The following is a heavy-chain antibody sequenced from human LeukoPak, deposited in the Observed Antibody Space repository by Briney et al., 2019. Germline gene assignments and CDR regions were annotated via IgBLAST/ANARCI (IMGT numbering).Heavy chain of an antibody. CDR1: GDSFTNYY. J-gene: IGHJ6*02. Sequence: GASVKVSCKASGDSFTNYYMHWVRQAPGQGLEWMGMIDASGGRTTYAQKVQGRVAMTRDTSTRTVYMQLSTLRSDDTAIYYCARGAAVYGMDVWGQGTTVTVSS. CDR2: IDASGGRT. CDR3: ARGAAVYGMDV. D-gene: IGHD4-17*01. V-gene: IGHV1-46*01.